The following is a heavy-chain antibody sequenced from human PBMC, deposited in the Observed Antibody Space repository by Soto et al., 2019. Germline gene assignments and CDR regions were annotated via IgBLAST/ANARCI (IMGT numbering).Heavy chain of an antibody. CDR1: GFTFSDSW. CDR3: VRGGSNYAS. J-gene: IGHJ5*02. D-gene: IGHD4-4*01. V-gene: IGHV3-7*01. CDR2: IKPDESEK. Sequence: GSLRLSCTASGFTFSDSWMTWVRQAPGKGLEWVARIKPDESEKKYADSVKGRFSISRDNAKNSMYLQMDSLRGEDTAVYYCVRGGSNYASWGQGTLVTVSS.